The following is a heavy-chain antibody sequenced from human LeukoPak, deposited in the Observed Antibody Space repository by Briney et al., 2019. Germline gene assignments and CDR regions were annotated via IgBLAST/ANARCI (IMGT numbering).Heavy chain of an antibody. D-gene: IGHD4-17*01. CDR1: GVSFNDYY. J-gene: IGHJ4*02. V-gene: IGHV4-34*01. Sequence: SETLSLTCAVSGVSFNDYYWSWVRQTPGKGLEWIGEINHSGYTNDSPSLKSRVTLSIDTSRKQFSLNVRSVTVADTGIYYCTRMTTGHDYWGQGTLVTVSS. CDR3: TRMTTGHDY. CDR2: INHSGYT.